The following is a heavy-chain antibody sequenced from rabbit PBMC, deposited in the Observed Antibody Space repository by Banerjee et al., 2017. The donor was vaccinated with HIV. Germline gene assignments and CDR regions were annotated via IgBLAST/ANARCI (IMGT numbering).Heavy chain of an antibody. Sequence: QLKETGGGLVQPGGSLKLSCKASGIDFSTYGISWVRQAPGKGLEWIAYIYPYYGTTDYASWVNGRFTISLDNAQNAVFLQMTSLTAADTATYFCARSHIGYDDYTFNLWGPGTLVTVS. D-gene: IGHD2-1*01. CDR2: IYPYYGTT. V-gene: IGHV1S7*01. J-gene: IGHJ4*01. CDR3: ARSHIGYDDYTFNL. CDR1: GIDFSTYG.